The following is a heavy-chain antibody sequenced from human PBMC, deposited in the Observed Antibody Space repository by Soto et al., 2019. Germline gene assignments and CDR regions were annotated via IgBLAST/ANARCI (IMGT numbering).Heavy chain of an antibody. D-gene: IGHD3-3*01. Sequence: GGSLRLSCAASGFTFSGSAMHWVRQASGKGLEWVGRIRSKANSHATTYAASGKGRFTISRDDSKNTAYLQMNSLKTGDTAVYYCTRQNVMYYDFWSGYLLHWGQGTTVTVSS. V-gene: IGHV3-73*01. J-gene: IGHJ6*02. CDR1: GFTFSGSA. CDR3: TRQNVMYYDFWSGYLLH. CDR2: IRSKANSHAT.